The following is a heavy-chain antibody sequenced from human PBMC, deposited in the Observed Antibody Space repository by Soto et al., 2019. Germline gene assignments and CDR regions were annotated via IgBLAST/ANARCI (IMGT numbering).Heavy chain of an antibody. D-gene: IGHD3-3*01. J-gene: IGHJ6*02. Sequence: PXESLSLPCAASGFTFSSYGMHWVGQAPGKGLEWVAVISYDGNNKYYADSVKGRFTISRDNSKNTLYLQMNSLRAEDTAVYYCAKDIVDVRFWSGYYYVYYYYGMDVWGQGTTVTVSS. CDR1: GFTFSSYG. CDR2: ISYDGNNK. V-gene: IGHV3-30*18. CDR3: AKDIVDVRFWSGYYYVYYYYGMDV.